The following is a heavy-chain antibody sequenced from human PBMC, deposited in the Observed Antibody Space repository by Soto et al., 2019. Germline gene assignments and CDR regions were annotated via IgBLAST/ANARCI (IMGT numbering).Heavy chain of an antibody. V-gene: IGHV1-69*01. CDR2: IIPIFGTA. CDR3: ARDAPPARSGYQKTWFDP. D-gene: IGHD6-25*01. Sequence: QVQLVQSGAEVKKPGSSVKVSCKASGGTFSSYAISWVRQAPGQGLEWMGGIIPIFGTANYAQKFQGRVTITADESKSTACMELSSLRSEDTAVYYCARDAPPARSGYQKTWFDPWGQGTLVTVSS. CDR1: GGTFSSYA. J-gene: IGHJ5*02.